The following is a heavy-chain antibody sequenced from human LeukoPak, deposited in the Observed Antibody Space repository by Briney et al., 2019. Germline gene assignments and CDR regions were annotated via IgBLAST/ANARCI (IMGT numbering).Heavy chain of an antibody. CDR2: INHSGST. CDR3: ARLPRGSFYADDY. D-gene: IGHD1-26*01. J-gene: IGHJ4*02. CDR1: GGSFSGYY. V-gene: IGHV4-34*01. Sequence: SETLSLTCAVYGGSFSGYYWSWIRQPPGKGLEWIGEINHSGSTNYNPSLKSRVTISVDTSKNQFSLKVTSVIAADTAVYYCARLPRGSFYADDYWGQGTLLTVP.